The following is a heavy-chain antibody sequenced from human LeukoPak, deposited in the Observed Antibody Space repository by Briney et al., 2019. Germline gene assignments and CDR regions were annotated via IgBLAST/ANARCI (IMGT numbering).Heavy chain of an antibody. Sequence: PGESLKISCKGSGYSFTNNWIGWVRQMPGKGLEWMGIIYPDDSDTRYSPSFQGQVTFSADKSISTAYLQWSSLKASDTAVYYCARQVDYYDSSGYYYVRLFDYWGRGTLVTVSS. V-gene: IGHV5-51*01. CDR1: GYSFTNNW. D-gene: IGHD3-22*01. CDR2: IYPDDSDT. J-gene: IGHJ4*02. CDR3: ARQVDYYDSSGYYYVRLFDY.